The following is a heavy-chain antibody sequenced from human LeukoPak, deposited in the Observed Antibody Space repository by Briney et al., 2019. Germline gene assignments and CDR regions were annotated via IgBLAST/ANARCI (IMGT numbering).Heavy chain of an antibody. V-gene: IGHV3-23*01. CDR3: VKETIVRAAYFDS. Sequence: TGGSLRLSCAASGFTFSAYAMSWVRQAPGKGLEWVAAIGANGNNIFYRDSVRGRFTISRDNSKNTLYLQMSRLGADDTALYYRVKETIVRAAYFDSWGQGTLVTVSS. CDR2: IGANGNNI. J-gene: IGHJ4*02. D-gene: IGHD3-16*01. CDR1: GFTFSAYA.